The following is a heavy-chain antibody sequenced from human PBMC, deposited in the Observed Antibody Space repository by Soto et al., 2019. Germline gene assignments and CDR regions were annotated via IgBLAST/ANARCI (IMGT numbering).Heavy chain of an antibody. V-gene: IGHV1-69*12. D-gene: IGHD3-10*01. J-gene: IGHJ6*02. CDR3: ADGEFESGTKYHGMDV. Sequence: QVQLVQSGAEVKKPGSSVKVSCKASGGTFSSYAISWVRQAPGQGLEWMGGIIPIFGTANYAQKFQGRVTISGDGSTKTGFIGARSLRFEDTGVFFCADGEFESGTKYHGMDVWGQGTTVTVSS. CDR1: GGTFSSYA. CDR2: IIPIFGTA.